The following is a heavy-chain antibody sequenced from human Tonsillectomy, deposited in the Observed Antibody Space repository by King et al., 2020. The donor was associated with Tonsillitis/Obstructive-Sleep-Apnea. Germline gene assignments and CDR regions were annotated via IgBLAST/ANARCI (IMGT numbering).Heavy chain of an antibody. CDR3: AREIGSSGWYPHFDS. CDR2: ISNDGSKK. CDR1: GFTFSSYA. Sequence: VQLVESGGGVVQPGRSLRLSCAASGFTFSSYAMHWVRQAPGKGLEWVAVISNDGSKKYNADSVKGRFTISRDNSKYTLFLQMNSLRAEDTAVYYCAREIGSSGWYPHFDSWGQGTLVTVSS. V-gene: IGHV3-30*04. J-gene: IGHJ4*02. D-gene: IGHD6-19*01.